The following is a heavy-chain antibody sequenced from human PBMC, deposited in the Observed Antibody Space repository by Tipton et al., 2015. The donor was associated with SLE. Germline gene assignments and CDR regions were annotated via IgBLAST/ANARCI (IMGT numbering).Heavy chain of an antibody. CDR3: AKGSADARPYYFDN. Sequence: TLSLTCAVYGGSFSGYYWSWIRQPPGKGLEWIGEINHSGSTNYNPSLKSRVTISVDTSKNKISLKLSSVTAADTAVYYCAKGSADARPYYFDNWGQGTLVTVSS. V-gene: IGHV4-34*09. CDR2: INHSGST. CDR1: GGSFSGYY. D-gene: IGHD3-16*01. J-gene: IGHJ4*02.